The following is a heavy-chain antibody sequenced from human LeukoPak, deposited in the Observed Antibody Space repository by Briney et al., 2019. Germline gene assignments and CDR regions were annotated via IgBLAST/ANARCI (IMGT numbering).Heavy chain of an antibody. V-gene: IGHV3-15*01. J-gene: IGHJ4*02. CDR2: IKSKTDGGTT. Sequence: PGGSLRLSCAASGFTFSSAWMSWVRQAPGKGLEWVGRIKSKTDGGTTDYAAPVKGRFTISRDDSKNTLYLQMNSLKTEDTAVYYCTTEHTYYYDSSGSLFDYWGQGTLVTVSS. CDR1: GFTFSSAW. CDR3: TTEHTYYYDSSGSLFDY. D-gene: IGHD3-22*01.